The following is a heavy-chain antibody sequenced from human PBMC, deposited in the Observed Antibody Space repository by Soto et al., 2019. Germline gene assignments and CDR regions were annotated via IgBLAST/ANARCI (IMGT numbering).Heavy chain of an antibody. V-gene: IGHV3-33*01. D-gene: IGHD3-22*01. Sequence: VGSLRLSCEASGFTFSSYGMHWVRQAPGKGLEWVAIIWNDGSNEYYADSVKGRFTISRDNSKNTLYLQVSNLRAEDTAVYFCARDQTDSGGYSDSWGQGTLVTVSS. CDR2: IWNDGSNE. CDR1: GFTFSSYG. CDR3: ARDQTDSGGYSDS. J-gene: IGHJ4*02.